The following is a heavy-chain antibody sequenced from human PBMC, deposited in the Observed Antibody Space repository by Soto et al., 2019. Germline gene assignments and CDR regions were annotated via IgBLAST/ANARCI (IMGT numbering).Heavy chain of an antibody. CDR3: AQGYCSGGSCYTYGMDV. CDR2: IIPIFGTA. CDR1: GGTFSSYA. J-gene: IGHJ6*02. D-gene: IGHD2-15*01. V-gene: IGHV1-69*13. Sequence: ASVKVSCKASGGTFSSYAISWVRQAPGQGLEWMGGIIPIFGTANYAQKFQGRVTITADESTSTAYMELSSLRSEDTAVYYCAQGYCSGGSCYTYGMDVWGQGTTVTVSS.